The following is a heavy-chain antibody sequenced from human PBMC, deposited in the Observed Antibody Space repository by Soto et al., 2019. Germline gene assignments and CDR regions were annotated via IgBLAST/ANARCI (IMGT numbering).Heavy chain of an antibody. CDR2: ISGSGGST. CDR3: AKDSHSLVLRYFDWPHYYYGMDV. Sequence: GGSLRLSCAASGFTFSSYAMSWVRQAPGKGLEWVSAISGSGGSTYYADSVKGRFTISRDNSKNTLYLQMNSLRAEDTAVYYCAKDSHSLVLRYFDWPHYYYGMDVWGQGTTVTVS. D-gene: IGHD3-9*01. CDR1: GFTFSSYA. J-gene: IGHJ6*02. V-gene: IGHV3-23*01.